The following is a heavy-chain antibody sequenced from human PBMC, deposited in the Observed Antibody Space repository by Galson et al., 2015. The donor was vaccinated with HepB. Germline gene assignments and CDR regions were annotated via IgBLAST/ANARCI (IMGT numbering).Heavy chain of an antibody. D-gene: IGHD4/OR15-4a*01. V-gene: IGHV1-18*01. CDR1: GYTFSSYG. CDR3: ARESANYRRGYSGMDV. CDR2: INGYNGNT. J-gene: IGHJ6*02. Sequence: SVKVSCKVSGYTFSSYGISWVRQAPGQGLEWMGWINGYNGNTDYAQKVQGRVTMTTDTSTSTAYMELRSLTSDDTAVYYCARESANYRRGYSGMDVWGQGTTVTVSS.